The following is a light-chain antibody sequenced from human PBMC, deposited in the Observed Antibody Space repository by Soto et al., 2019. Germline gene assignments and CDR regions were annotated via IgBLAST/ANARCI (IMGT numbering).Light chain of an antibody. CDR2: AAS. CDR3: QHYNTRSIA. J-gene: IGKJ4*01. Sequence: DIQMIQSPATLSASVGDRITITCRASENIFKYVAWYQQTSGSAPNLLIYAASDLESGVPSRFSGSGSGTEVRLTNHNLQANDSATYYCQHYNTRSIAFGGGTKVDVK. CDR1: ENIFKY. V-gene: IGKV1-5*01.